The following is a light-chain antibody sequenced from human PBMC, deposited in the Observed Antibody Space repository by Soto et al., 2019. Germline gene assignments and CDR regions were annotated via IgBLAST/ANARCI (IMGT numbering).Light chain of an antibody. Sequence: EIVLTQSPGTLSLSPGERATLSCRASQSVSSSYLAWYQQKPGQAPRLLINGASSRDTGIPDRFSGSGSGTEFTLTISRLEPEDFAVYYCQQYGSSPGTFGQGTKVGIK. CDR3: QQYGSSPGT. CDR2: GAS. CDR1: QSVSSSY. J-gene: IGKJ1*01. V-gene: IGKV3-20*01.